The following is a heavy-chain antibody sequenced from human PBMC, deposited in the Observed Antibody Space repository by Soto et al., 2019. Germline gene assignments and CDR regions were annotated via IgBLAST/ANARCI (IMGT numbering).Heavy chain of an antibody. CDR2: IIPVIDTA. CDR3: VRGSVTNASDI. Sequence: QVQLVQSGAEVKKPGSSVKVSCKVSGGTFNIRWVRQAPGQGLEWMGGIIPVIDTANYARKFQGRVVISAHRATNIVYMEIMSLTSEDTAVYYCVRGSVTNASDIWEQGTIVTVSS. V-gene: IGHV1-69*06. D-gene: IGHD4-17*01. CDR1: GGTFN. J-gene: IGHJ3*02.